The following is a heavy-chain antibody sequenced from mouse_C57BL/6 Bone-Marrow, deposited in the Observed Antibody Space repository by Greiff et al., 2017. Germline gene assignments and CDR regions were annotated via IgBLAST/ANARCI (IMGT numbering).Heavy chain of an antibody. CDR2: INPSSGYT. CDR1: GYTFTSYT. D-gene: IGHD2-3*01. CDR3: ARLGDGYYRYAMDY. Sequence: VKLQQSGAELARPGASVKMSCKASGYTFTSYTMHWVKKRPGQGLEWIGYINPSSGYTKYNQKFKDKATLTADKSSRTAYMQLSSLTSEDSAVYYCARLGDGYYRYAMDYWGQGTSVTVSS. V-gene: IGHV1-4*01. J-gene: IGHJ4*01.